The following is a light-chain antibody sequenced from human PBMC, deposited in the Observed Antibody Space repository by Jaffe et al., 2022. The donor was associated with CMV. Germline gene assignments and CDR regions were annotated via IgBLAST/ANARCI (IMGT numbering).Light chain of an antibody. V-gene: IGKV3D-15*01. CDR2: GAS. CDR3: QQYDKWPLT. CDR1: QTVNSN. Sequence: IVMTQSPVTLSVSPGERATLSCRASQTVNSNLAWYQQKPGQAPRLLIYGASTRATDIPARFSGSGSGTEFTLTISSLQSEDFAVYFCQQYDKWPLTFGGGTKVEIK. J-gene: IGKJ4*01.